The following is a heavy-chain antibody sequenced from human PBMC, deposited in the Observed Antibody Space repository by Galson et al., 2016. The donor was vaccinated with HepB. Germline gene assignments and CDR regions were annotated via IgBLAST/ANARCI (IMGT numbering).Heavy chain of an antibody. D-gene: IGHD3-3*01. V-gene: IGHV3-23*01. Sequence: SLRLSCAASGFTFSNYAMSWVRQAPGKGLEWVSAIRGSGDTTYYADSVKGRFTISRDNSKNTLYLQMNSLRAEDTAVYYCAKDRLRFLEWLLFDYWGQGTLVTVSS. J-gene: IGHJ4*02. CDR2: IRGSGDTT. CDR3: AKDRLRFLEWLLFDY. CDR1: GFTFSNYA.